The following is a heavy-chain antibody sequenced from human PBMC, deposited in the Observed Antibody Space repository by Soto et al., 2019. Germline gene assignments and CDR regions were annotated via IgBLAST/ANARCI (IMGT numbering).Heavy chain of an antibody. CDR3: ARDAAAAENWFDP. V-gene: IGHV3-33*01. D-gene: IGHD6-13*01. CDR2: IWYDGSNK. J-gene: IGHJ5*02. CDR1: GFTFSSYG. Sequence: PGGSLRLSCAASGFTFSSYGMHWVRQAPGKGLEWVAVIWYDGSNKYYADSVKGRFTISRDNSKNTLYLQMNSLRAEDTAVYYCARDAAAAENWFDPWGQGTLVTVSS.